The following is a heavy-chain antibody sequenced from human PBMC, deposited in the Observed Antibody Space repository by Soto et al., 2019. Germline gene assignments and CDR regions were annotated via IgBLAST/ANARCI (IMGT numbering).Heavy chain of an antibody. CDR3: ARTPPAYSSSSDVPMDV. V-gene: IGHV2-26*01. CDR1: GFSLSNARMG. Sequence: SGPTLVNPTETLTLTCTVSGFSLSNARMGVSWIRQPPGKALEWLAHIFSNDEKSYSTSLKSRLTISKDTSKSQVVLTMTNMDPVDTATYYCARTPPAYSSSSDVPMDVWGQGTTVTVSS. J-gene: IGHJ6*02. CDR2: IFSNDEK. D-gene: IGHD6-6*01.